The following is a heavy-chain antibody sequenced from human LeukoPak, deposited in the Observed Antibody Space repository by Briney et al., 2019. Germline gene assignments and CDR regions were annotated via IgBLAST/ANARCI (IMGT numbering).Heavy chain of an antibody. D-gene: IGHD2-21*01. V-gene: IGHV1-18*01. CDR3: ARDERGIPDAFNS. CDR1: GYTFSSCG. Sequence: ASVKVSCKSSGYTFSSCGVTWGRQAPGQALEWMGLISASNGNTNYAQKVQGRVTMTTDTSTSTAYMELRSLRSDDTAVYYCARDERGIPDAFNSGGQGTMVTVSS. CDR2: ISASNGNT. J-gene: IGHJ3*02.